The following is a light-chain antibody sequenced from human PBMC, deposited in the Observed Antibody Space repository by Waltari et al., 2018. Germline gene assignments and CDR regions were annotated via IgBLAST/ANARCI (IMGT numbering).Light chain of an antibody. CDR1: QSINGW. CDR2: QAS. J-gene: IGKJ5*01. Sequence: DIQMTQSPSTLSASVGDKVTLTCRASQSINGWLAWYQQKPGKAPKLLIHQASILQTGVPSRFSGYGYGTEFTLTISSLQPDDSATYYCQQYKSYLITFGQGTRLGIK. CDR3: QQYKSYLIT. V-gene: IGKV1-5*03.